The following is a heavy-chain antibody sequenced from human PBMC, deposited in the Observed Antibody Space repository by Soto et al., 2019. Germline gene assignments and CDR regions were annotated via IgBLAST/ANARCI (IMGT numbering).Heavy chain of an antibody. D-gene: IGHD3-3*02. CDR2: SNEGSGNT. CDR3: ARDDRTISGAVTLDY. J-gene: IGHJ4*02. V-gene: IGHV1-2*07. Sequence: GQLVQSGAEVKGPGASIRVSCKTSGYTFADFYIHWVRQAPGQGLEWMGWSNEGSGNTRYSHKFQGRMSIARDTSASTSYLDLRSLTSEDTAVYFCARDDRTISGAVTLDYWGPGTLVTVSS. CDR1: GYTFADFY.